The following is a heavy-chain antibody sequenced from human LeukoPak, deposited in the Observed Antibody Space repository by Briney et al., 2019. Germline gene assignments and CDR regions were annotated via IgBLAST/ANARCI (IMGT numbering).Heavy chain of an antibody. Sequence: SETLSLTCTVSGGSISSYYWSWIRQPPGKGLEWIGYIYYSGSTNYNPSLKSRVTISVDTSKNQFSLKLSSVTAADTAVYYCARESATYSSSWYGFEYWGQGTLVTVSS. V-gene: IGHV4-59*01. CDR1: GGSISSYY. CDR2: IYYSGST. CDR3: ARESATYSSSWYGFEY. D-gene: IGHD6-13*01. J-gene: IGHJ4*02.